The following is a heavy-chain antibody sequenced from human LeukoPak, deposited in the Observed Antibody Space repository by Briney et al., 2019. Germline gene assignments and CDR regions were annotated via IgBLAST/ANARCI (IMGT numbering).Heavy chain of an antibody. V-gene: IGHV4-4*07. Sequence: SETLSLTCSVSGGSVSSYYWSWIRQPAGKGLEWIGRISASGSSNYNPSLRSRVIMSVDTPKDQFSLNLSSVTAADTAVYYCATEGGGPRWLDPWGQGTLVTVSS. CDR3: ATEGGGPRWLDP. J-gene: IGHJ5*02. D-gene: IGHD6-25*01. CDR1: GGSVSSYY. CDR2: ISASGSS.